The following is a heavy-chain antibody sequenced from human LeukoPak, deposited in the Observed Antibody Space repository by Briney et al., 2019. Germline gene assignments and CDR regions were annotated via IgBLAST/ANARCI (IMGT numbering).Heavy chain of an antibody. CDR3: ARVSSSSWFCAFDI. V-gene: IGHV4-59*01. D-gene: IGHD6-13*01. J-gene: IGHJ3*02. Sequence: PSETVSLTCTVSGGTISSYYWSWMRHPQGKGLEGIGNIYYSGSTNYNPSLKSRVTISVDTSKNQFSLKLSSVTAADTAVYYCARVSSSSWFCAFDIWGQGTMVAVSS. CDR2: IYYSGST. CDR1: GGTISSYY.